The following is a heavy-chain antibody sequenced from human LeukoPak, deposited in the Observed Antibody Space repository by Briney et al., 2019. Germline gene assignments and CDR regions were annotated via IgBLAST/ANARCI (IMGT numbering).Heavy chain of an antibody. J-gene: IGHJ5*02. V-gene: IGHV4-61*02. CDR2: IYTSGST. CDR3: ARAQTTVTTGWFDP. Sequence: SQTLSLTCTVSGGSISSGSYYWSWIRQPAGKGLEWIGRIYTSGSTNYNPSLKSRVTISVDTSKNQFSLKLSSVTAADTAVYYCARAQTTVTTGWFDPWGQGTLVTVSS. D-gene: IGHD4-11*01. CDR1: GGSISSGSYY.